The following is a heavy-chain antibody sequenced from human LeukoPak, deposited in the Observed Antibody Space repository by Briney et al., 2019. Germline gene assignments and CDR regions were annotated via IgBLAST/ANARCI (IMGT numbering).Heavy chain of an antibody. J-gene: IGHJ4*02. V-gene: IGHV1-2*02. D-gene: IGHD6-13*01. Sequence: GASVKVSCKASGYTLTGHSMHWVRQAPGQGLEWMGWINPNSGGTSYAQKFQDRVTMTRDTSISTAYMELSSLRSDDTAVYYCAREGSIGAVVLDYWGQGTLVTVSS. CDR3: AREGSIGAVVLDY. CDR1: GYTLTGHS. CDR2: INPNSGGT.